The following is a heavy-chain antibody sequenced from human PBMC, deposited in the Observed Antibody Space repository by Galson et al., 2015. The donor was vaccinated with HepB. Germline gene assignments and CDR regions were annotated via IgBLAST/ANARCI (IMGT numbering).Heavy chain of an antibody. CDR3: AKGDKLGWSTHDAFHI. J-gene: IGHJ3*02. Sequence: SLRLSCAASGFRFSRYGMDWVRQAPGTGLEWVAVISYDGSHQYYGDSVKGRFTISRDNSKSTLFLQMNSLRAEDTAVYYCAKGDKLGWSTHDAFHIWGQGTVVTVSS. CDR2: ISYDGSHQ. V-gene: IGHV3-30*18. D-gene: IGHD6-19*01. CDR1: GFRFSRYG.